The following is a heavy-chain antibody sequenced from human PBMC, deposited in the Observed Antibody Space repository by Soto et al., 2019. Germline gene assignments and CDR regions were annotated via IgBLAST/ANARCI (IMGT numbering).Heavy chain of an antibody. CDR2: IYHSGTT. Sequence: SETLSLTCAVSGGSIGSGGNSWSWIRQPPGKGLEWIGYIYHSGTTYYNPSLKSRVTISVDRSKNQFSLKLSSVTAADTAVYYCARAHYGDYGYGMDVWGQGTTVTSP. V-gene: IGHV4-30-2*01. J-gene: IGHJ6*02. CDR3: ARAHYGDYGYGMDV. CDR1: GGSIGSGGNS. D-gene: IGHD4-17*01.